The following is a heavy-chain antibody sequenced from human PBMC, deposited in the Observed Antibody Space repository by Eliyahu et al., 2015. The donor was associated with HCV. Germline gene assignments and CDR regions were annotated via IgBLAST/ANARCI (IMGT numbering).Heavy chain of an antibody. CDR2: ISSSSIFI. CDR3: ARSLLESSGVLDV. J-gene: IGHJ3*01. D-gene: IGHD3-22*01. Sequence: EVQLKESGGALVQPGGSXRLSCAASGXTXSDYTLNWVRQAPEKGLEWISNISSSSIFIYYVDSVKGRFTISRDNAKNSLYLQMNSLRAEDTAVYYCARSLLESSGVLDVWGQGTMVTVSS. CDR1: GXTXSDYT. V-gene: IGHV3-48*04.